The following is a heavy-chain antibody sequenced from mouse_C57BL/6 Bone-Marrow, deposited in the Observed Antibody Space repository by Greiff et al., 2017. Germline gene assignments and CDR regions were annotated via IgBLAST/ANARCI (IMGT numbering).Heavy chain of an antibody. V-gene: IGHV5-9*01. CDR2: IRRGGGNT. CDR3: ARGYYYGGAY. Sequence: EVMLVESGGGLVKPGGSLKLSCAASGFTFSSYTMSWVRQTPEKRLEWVATIRRGGGNTYYPDSVKGRFTFSRDNAKNTLYLQMSSLRSEDTALDYCARGYYYGGAYWGQGTLVTVSA. J-gene: IGHJ3*01. CDR1: GFTFSSYT. D-gene: IGHD1-1*01.